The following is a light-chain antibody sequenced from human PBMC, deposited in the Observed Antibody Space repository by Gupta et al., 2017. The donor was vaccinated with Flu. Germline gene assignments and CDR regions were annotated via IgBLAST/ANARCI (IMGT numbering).Light chain of an antibody. CDR3: QQRNTWLS. CDR2: DAS. Sequence: EIVLTQSPATLPLSPGETATLSCRDSQSVSNYLAWDQQKPGQAPRLIIYDASNRATGIPGRFSGSGGSTDFTHTISGREDEDCAVYCCQQRNTWLSFGGGTXVEIK. V-gene: IGKV3-11*01. CDR1: QSVSNY. J-gene: IGKJ4*01.